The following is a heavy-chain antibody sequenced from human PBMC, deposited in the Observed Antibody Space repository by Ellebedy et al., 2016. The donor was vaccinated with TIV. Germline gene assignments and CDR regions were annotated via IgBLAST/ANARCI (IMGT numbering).Heavy chain of an antibody. CDR2: INHSVGT. J-gene: IGHJ4*02. CDR3: ARGLGGGEYFDF. V-gene: IGHV4-34*01. CDR1: GVSFSGSY. Sequence: MPSETLSLTCGVYGVSFSGSYWSWIRRPPGKGLEWIGEINHSVGTNSNPSLKSRVTISLDTSKNQFSLKLTSVSAADTADYFCARGLGGGEYFDFWGQGTPVTVSS. D-gene: IGHD2/OR15-2a*01.